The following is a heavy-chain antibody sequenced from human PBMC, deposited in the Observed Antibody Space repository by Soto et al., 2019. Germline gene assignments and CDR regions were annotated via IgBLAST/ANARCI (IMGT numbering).Heavy chain of an antibody. CDR1: GYTFTGYY. J-gene: IGHJ4*02. Sequence: ASLKVSCKASGYTFTGYYMHWVRQAPGQGLEWMGWINPNSGGTNYAQKFQGWVTMTRDTSISTAYMELSRLRSDDTAVYYCAREVVNCSSTSCYDLDYWGQGTLVTVSS. V-gene: IGHV1-2*04. CDR2: INPNSGGT. D-gene: IGHD2-2*01. CDR3: AREVVNCSSTSCYDLDY.